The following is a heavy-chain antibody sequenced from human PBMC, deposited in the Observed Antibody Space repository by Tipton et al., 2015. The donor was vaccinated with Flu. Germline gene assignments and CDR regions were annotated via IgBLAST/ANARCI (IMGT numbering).Heavy chain of an antibody. CDR3: ARGLLWDVAGDDAFDI. V-gene: IGHV4-59*01. Sequence: TLSLTCTVSGGSISSYYWSWIRQPPGKGLEWIGFINYNGGTDYNPSLKSRVTISVDTSKNQFSLRLSSVTAADTAVYYCARGLLWDVAGDDAFDIWGQGTMVTVSS. J-gene: IGHJ3*02. CDR1: GGSISSYY. CDR2: INYNGGT. D-gene: IGHD1-26*01.